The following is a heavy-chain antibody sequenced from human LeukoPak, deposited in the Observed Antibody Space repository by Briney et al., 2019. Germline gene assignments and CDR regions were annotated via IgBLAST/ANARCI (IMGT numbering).Heavy chain of an antibody. Sequence: PGGSLRLSCAASGFTFSSYAMSWVRQAPGKGLEWVSAISGSGGSTYYADSVKGRFTISRDNSKNTLYLQMNSLRAEDTAVYYCAKDFPYYDILTGYPNWFDPWGQGTLVTVSS. CDR3: AKDFPYYDILTGYPNWFDP. D-gene: IGHD3-9*01. CDR2: ISGSGGST. V-gene: IGHV3-23*01. J-gene: IGHJ5*02. CDR1: GFTFSSYA.